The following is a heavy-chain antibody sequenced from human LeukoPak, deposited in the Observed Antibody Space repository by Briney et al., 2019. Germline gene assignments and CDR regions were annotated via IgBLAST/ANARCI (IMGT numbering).Heavy chain of an antibody. V-gene: IGHV3-21*01. J-gene: IGHJ3*02. CDR2: ISSSSSYI. D-gene: IGHD2-15*01. CDR1: GFTFSSYS. Sequence: PGGSLRLSCAPSGFTFSSYSMNWVRQAPGKGVEWGSSISSSSSYIYYADSVKCRFTISRDNAKNSLYLQMHSLRADDTAVYYCARDCSGGSCYHAFDIWGQGTMVTVSS. CDR3: ARDCSGGSCYHAFDI.